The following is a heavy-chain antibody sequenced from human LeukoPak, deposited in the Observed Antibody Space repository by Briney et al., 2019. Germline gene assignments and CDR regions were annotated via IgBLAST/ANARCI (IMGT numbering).Heavy chain of an antibody. CDR1: GFTFSNYA. D-gene: IGHD6-13*01. V-gene: IGHV3-23*01. Sequence: GGSLRLSCAASGFTFSNYAMSWVRQAPGKGLEWVSSISSSADNTYHADSVKGRFTISRDNSKNTLYLQMNSLRAEDTALYYCAKGGSGIAQAADFDYWGQGTLVTVSS. J-gene: IGHJ4*02. CDR2: ISSSADNT. CDR3: AKGGSGIAQAADFDY.